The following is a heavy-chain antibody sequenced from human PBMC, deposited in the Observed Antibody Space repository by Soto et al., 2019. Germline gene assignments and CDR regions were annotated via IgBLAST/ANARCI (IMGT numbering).Heavy chain of an antibody. J-gene: IGHJ5*02. CDR1: GGSFTGYY. Sequence: QVQLQQWGAGLLKPSETLSLTCAVYGGSFTGYYWSWIRQPPGKGLEWIGEINHSGSTNYNPSLKSRGTISVDTSKNQFSLKLSSVPAAHTAVYYCARGLPVDRITMVRGLNRFDPWGQGTLVAVSS. CDR2: INHSGST. D-gene: IGHD3-10*01. CDR3: ARGLPVDRITMVRGLNRFDP. V-gene: IGHV4-34*01.